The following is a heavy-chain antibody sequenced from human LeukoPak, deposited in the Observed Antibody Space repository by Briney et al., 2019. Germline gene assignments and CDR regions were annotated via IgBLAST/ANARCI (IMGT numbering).Heavy chain of an antibody. J-gene: IGHJ4*02. D-gene: IGHD4-17*01. CDR3: VSTRVFYGDYYFDY. CDR2: IRYDGSNK. CDR1: GFTFSSYG. Sequence: PGGSLTLSCAASGFTFSSYGMHWVRQAPGKGLEWVAFIRYDGSNKYYADSVKGRFTISRDNSKNTLYLQMNSLRAEDTAVYYCVSTRVFYGDYYFDYWGQGTLVTVSS. V-gene: IGHV3-30*02.